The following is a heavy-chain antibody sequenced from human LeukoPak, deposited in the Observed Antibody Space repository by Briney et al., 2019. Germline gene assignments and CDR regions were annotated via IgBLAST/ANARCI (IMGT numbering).Heavy chain of an antibody. CDR1: GFSFSSYG. CDR3: ASHGGL. V-gene: IGHV3-33*01. Sequence: GGSLRLSCVASGFSFSSYGMHWVRQPPGKGLEWVAVIWYDGTNENYADSVKGRFTISRDNFKNTLYLQMNNLRAEDTAVFYCASHGGLWGQGALGTVSS. CDR2: IWYDGTNE. J-gene: IGHJ1*01.